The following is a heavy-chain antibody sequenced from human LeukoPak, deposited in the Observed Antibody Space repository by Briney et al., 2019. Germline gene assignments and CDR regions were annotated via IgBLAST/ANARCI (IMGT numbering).Heavy chain of an antibody. J-gene: IGHJ5*02. CDR2: IYYSGST. Sequence: PSETLSLTCTVSGGSISSSSYYWGWIRQPPGKGLEWIGSIYYSGSTYYNSSLKSRVTISVDTSKNQFSLKLSSVTAADTAVYYCASQVYDFWSGYGWFDPWGQGTLVTVSS. CDR1: GGSISSSSYY. D-gene: IGHD3-3*01. V-gene: IGHV4-39*01. CDR3: ASQVYDFWSGYGWFDP.